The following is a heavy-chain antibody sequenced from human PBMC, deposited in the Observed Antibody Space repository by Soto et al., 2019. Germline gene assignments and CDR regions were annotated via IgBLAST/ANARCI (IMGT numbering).Heavy chain of an antibody. V-gene: IGHV3-7*01. CDR3: TRDVGLGDFDI. D-gene: IGHD1-26*01. J-gene: IGHJ3*02. CDR1: AFSFSNFW. CDR2: IKDDGSEK. Sequence: EVQLVESGGGLVQPGGSLRLSCAASAFSFSNFWMAWVRQTPGKGPEWVATIKDDGSEKYYVDSLNGRFTVSRDNAENSLYMQMNSLRVEDTAIYYCTRDVGLGDFDICGHGTMVIVSS.